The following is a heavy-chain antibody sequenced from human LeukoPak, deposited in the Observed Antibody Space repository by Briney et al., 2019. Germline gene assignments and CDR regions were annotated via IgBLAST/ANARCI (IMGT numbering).Heavy chain of an antibody. V-gene: IGHV3-23*01. Sequence: GGSLRLSCAASGFTFSSHGMSWVRQAPGKGLEWVSGIVGGAGGTYYADSVKGRFTISRDNSRNTLYLQMNSLRAEDTAVYYCAHGTMYQLDSWGQGTLVTVSS. D-gene: IGHD3-10*02. CDR3: AHGTMYQLDS. J-gene: IGHJ4*02. CDR1: GFTFSSHG. CDR2: IVGGAGGT.